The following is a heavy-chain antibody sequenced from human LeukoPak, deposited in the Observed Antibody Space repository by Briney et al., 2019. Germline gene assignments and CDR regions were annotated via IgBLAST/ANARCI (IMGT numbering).Heavy chain of an antibody. CDR3: ARDQEGFDY. V-gene: IGHV1-46*01. J-gene: IGHJ4*02. CDR2: IYPSDGST. Sequence: PWASVKVSCKASGYTFTNNYLHWVRQAPGQGLEWMGMIYPSDGSTSYAQNFQGRVTVTRDTSTTTVHMELRGLRSEDTAVYYCARDQEGFDYWGQGTVVTVSS. CDR1: GYTFTNNY.